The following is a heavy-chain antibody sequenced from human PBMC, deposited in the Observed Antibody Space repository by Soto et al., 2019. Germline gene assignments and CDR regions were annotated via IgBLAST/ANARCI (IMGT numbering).Heavy chain of an antibody. V-gene: IGHV1-2*04. CDR3: ARALRYCSGGSCYSTYYDSSGASDAFDI. CDR1: GYTFTGYY. J-gene: IGHJ3*02. CDR2: INPNSGGT. Sequence: ASVKVSCKASGYTFTGYYMHWVRQAPGQGLEWMGWINPNSGGTNYAQKFQGWVTMTRDTSISTAYMELSRLRSDDTTVYYCARALRYCSGGSCYSTYYDSSGASDAFDIWGQGTMVTVSS. D-gene: IGHD2-15*01.